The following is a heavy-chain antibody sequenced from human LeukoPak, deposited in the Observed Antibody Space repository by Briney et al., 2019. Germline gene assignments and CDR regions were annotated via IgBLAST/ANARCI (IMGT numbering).Heavy chain of an antibody. CDR3: AKGSCYDSSGSFYFDY. J-gene: IGHJ4*02. CDR2: ISGSGDNT. D-gene: IGHD3-22*01. CDR1: GFTFSSYV. Sequence: GGSLRLSCAASGFTFSSYVMSWVRQAPGKGLEWVSGISGSGDNTYYADSVKGRFTISRDNSKNTLYVQVNSLGTEDTAAYYCAKGSCYDSSGSFYFDYWGQGTLVTVSS. V-gene: IGHV3-23*01.